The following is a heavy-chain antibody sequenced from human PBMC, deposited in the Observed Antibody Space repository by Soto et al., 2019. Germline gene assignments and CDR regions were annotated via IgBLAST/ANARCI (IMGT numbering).Heavy chain of an antibody. CDR3: ARELSSPYCSGGSCPFDY. D-gene: IGHD2-15*01. CDR2: INPNSGGT. J-gene: IGHJ4*02. CDR1: GYTFTGYY. V-gene: IGHV1-2*02. Sequence: ASVKVSCKASGYTFTGYYMHWVLQAPGQGLEWMGWINPNSGGTNYAQKFQGRVTMTRDTSISTAYMELSRLRSDDTAVYYCARELSSPYCSGGSCPFDYWGQGTLVTVSS.